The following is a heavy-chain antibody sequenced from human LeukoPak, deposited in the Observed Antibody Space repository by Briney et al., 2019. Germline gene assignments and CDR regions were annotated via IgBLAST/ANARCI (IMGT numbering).Heavy chain of an antibody. V-gene: IGHV4-39*02. CDR1: GGSISSSSYH. Sequence: PSETLSLTCTVSGGSISSSSYHWGWIRQPPGKGLEWIGSIYYSGSTYYNPSLKSRVTISVDTSKNQFSLKLSSVTAADTAVHYCARDETTPLPGAYWGQGTLVTVSS. CDR3: ARDETTPLPGAY. J-gene: IGHJ4*02. D-gene: IGHD4-17*01. CDR2: IYYSGST.